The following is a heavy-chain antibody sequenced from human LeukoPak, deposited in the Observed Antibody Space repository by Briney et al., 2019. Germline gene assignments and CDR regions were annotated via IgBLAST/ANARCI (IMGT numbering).Heavy chain of an antibody. V-gene: IGHV1-46*01. J-gene: IGHJ6*03. Sequence: ASVKVSCKAFGYTFTSNYMHWVRQAPGQGPEWMGVISPSGGSTTYAQKFQGRVTLTRDMSTSTDYLELSSLRSEDTAVYYCAREPRVGYYYYYMDVWGKGTTVTISS. CDR2: ISPSGGST. CDR1: GYTFTSNY. D-gene: IGHD3-10*01. CDR3: AREPRVGYYYYYMDV.